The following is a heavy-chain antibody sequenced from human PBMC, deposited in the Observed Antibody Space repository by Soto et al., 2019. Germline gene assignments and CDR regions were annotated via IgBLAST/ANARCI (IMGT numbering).Heavy chain of an antibody. Sequence: QVQLVQSGAEVKKPGSSVKVSCKASGGTSSNYAISWVRQAPGQGLEWMGGIIPMFVTSNHAQKFQDRVTITADESRSTAYMELTSLRSEDTAVYYCARSQLGYCSGDKCEGYYYYGMDVWGQGTTVTVSS. V-gene: IGHV1-69*01. J-gene: IGHJ6*02. CDR3: ARSQLGYCSGDKCEGYYYYGMDV. CDR1: GGTSSNYA. D-gene: IGHD2-15*01. CDR2: IIPMFVTS.